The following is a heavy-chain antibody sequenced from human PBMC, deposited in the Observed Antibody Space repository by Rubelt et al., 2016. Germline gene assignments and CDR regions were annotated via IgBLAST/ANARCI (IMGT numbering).Heavy chain of an antibody. Sequence: QVQLVQSGAEVKKPGSSVKVSCKASGGTFSSYAISWVRQAPGQGLEWMGRISAYNGNTNYTQKLPGRVTMTTDTSTSTAYMELRSLRSDDTAVYYCARRDGYNWDDAFDIWGQGTMVTVSS. D-gene: IGHD5-24*01. V-gene: IGHV1-18*01. CDR3: ARRDGYNWDDAFDI. CDR1: GGTFSSYA. J-gene: IGHJ3*02. CDR2: ISAYNGNT.